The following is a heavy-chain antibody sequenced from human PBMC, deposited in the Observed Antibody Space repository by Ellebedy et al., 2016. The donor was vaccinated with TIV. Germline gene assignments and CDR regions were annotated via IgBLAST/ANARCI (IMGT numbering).Heavy chain of an antibody. Sequence: GESLKIFCAASGFTFSSYAMHWVRQAPGKGLEWVAVITYDGSSKYYADSVKGRFTISRDKSKNTLYLQMNSLRAEDTAVYYCARGLVVAATQTLGYWGQGTLVTVSS. CDR1: GFTFSSYA. CDR2: ITYDGSSK. V-gene: IGHV3-30-3*01. D-gene: IGHD2-15*01. J-gene: IGHJ4*02. CDR3: ARGLVVAATQTLGY.